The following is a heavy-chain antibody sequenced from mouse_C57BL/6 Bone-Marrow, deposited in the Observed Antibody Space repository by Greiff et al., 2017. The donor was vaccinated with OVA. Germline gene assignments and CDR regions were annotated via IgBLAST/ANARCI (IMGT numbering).Heavy chain of an antibody. CDR1: GYTFTSYW. J-gene: IGHJ2*01. Sequence: VKLVESGAELAKPGASVKLSCKASGYTFTSYWMHWVKQRPGQGLEWIGYINPSSGYTKYNQKFKDKATLTADKSSSTAYMQLSSLTYEDSAVYYCARENYGSIYYFDYWGQGTTLTVSS. CDR3: ARENYGSIYYFDY. CDR2: INPSSGYT. V-gene: IGHV1-7*01. D-gene: IGHD1-1*01.